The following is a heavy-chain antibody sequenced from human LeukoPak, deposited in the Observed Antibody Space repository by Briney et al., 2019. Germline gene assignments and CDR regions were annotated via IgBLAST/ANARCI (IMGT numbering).Heavy chain of an antibody. CDR3: ARASSPGGFFSGSYNL. CDR2: TYSSGST. J-gene: IGHJ4*02. CDR1: GGSISGYY. Sequence: SETLSLTCTVSGGSISGYYWSWIRQPAGKGLEWIGRTYSSGSTNYNPSLKSRVSTSIDTSKNQFSLKLSSVTAADTAVYYCARASSPGGFFSGSYNLWGQGTLVIVSS. V-gene: IGHV4-4*07. D-gene: IGHD1-26*01.